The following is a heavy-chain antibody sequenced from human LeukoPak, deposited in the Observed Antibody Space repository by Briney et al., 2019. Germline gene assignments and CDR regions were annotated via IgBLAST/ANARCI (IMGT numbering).Heavy chain of an antibody. V-gene: IGHV3-33*01. CDR1: GFGLSPYG. J-gene: IGHJ4*02. CDR2: IRYDGVTK. D-gene: IGHD2-15*01. Sequence: GGSLRLPCAASGFGLSPYGMHWVRQIPGKGLEWVAVIRYDGVTKYNADSVKGRFTVSRDTSNNMVYLQMNSLRAEDSAVYFCARDPCYGDSCHTLDYWGQGTLVIVSS. CDR3: ARDPCYGDSCHTLDY.